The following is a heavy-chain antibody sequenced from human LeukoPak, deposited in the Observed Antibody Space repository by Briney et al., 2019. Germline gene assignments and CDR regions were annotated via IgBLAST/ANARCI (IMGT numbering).Heavy chain of an antibody. Sequence: GGSLRLSCAASGFTFSDYYMSWIRQAPGKGLEWVSYISSSGSTIYYADSVKGRFTISRDNAENSLYLQMNSLRAEDTAVYYCARGNRAVLRFLEWLPQLQTNWFDPWGQGTLVTVSS. CDR3: ARGNRAVLRFLEWLPQLQTNWFDP. CDR2: ISSSGSTI. J-gene: IGHJ5*02. D-gene: IGHD3-3*01. V-gene: IGHV3-11*01. CDR1: GFTFSDYY.